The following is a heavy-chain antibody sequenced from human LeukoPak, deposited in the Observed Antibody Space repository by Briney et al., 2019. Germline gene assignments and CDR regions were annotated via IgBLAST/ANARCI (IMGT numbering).Heavy chain of an antibody. CDR1: GFTFSSYS. CDR3: AGIAARHDAFDI. V-gene: IGHV3-21*01. CDR2: ISSSSSYI. D-gene: IGHD6-6*01. Sequence: GGSLRLSCAASGFTFSSYSMNWVRQAPGKGLEWVSSISSSSSYIYYADSVKGRFTISRDNAKNSLYLQMNSLRAEDTAVYYCAGIAARHDAFDIWGQGTMVTVSS. J-gene: IGHJ3*02.